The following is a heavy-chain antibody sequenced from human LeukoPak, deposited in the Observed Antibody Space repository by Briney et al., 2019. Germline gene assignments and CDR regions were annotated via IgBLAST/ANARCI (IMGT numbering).Heavy chain of an antibody. D-gene: IGHD5-18*01. Sequence: GASVKVSCKASGGTFSSYAISWVRHAPGQGLEWMGGIIPIFGTANYAQKFQGRVTITADESTSTAYMELSSLRSEDTAVYYCARKAYSYGYGEFFDYWGQGTLVTVSS. J-gene: IGHJ4*02. CDR1: GGTFSSYA. V-gene: IGHV1-69*13. CDR2: IIPIFGTA. CDR3: ARKAYSYGYGEFFDY.